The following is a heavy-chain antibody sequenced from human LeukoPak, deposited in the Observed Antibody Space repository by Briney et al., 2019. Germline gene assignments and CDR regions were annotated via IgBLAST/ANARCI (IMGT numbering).Heavy chain of an antibody. CDR2: ISSSSSYI. Sequence: PGGSLRLSCVASGFTFSSYSMNWVRQAPGKGLEWVSSISSSSSYIYYADSVKGRFTISRDNAKNSLYLQMNSLRAEDTAVYYCARRLSTQTYYDFWSGYSYAFDIWGQGTMVTVSS. J-gene: IGHJ3*02. CDR3: ARRLSTQTYYDFWSGYSYAFDI. D-gene: IGHD3-3*01. CDR1: GFTFSSYS. V-gene: IGHV3-21*01.